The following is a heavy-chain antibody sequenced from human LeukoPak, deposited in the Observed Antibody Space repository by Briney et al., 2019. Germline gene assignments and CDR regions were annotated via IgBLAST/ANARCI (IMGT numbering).Heavy chain of an antibody. CDR1: GYTFTNSY. CDR3: ARTRDGYNDAYDI. Sequence: ASVKVSCKASGYTFTNSYIHWVRQAPGQGLEWMGLINPGGGNTNYAQNFQGRLTMTRDTSTTTVYMELSSLRSEDTAIYYCARTRDGYNDAYDIWGQGTVVTVPS. V-gene: IGHV1-46*01. CDR2: INPGGGNT. D-gene: IGHD5-24*01. J-gene: IGHJ3*02.